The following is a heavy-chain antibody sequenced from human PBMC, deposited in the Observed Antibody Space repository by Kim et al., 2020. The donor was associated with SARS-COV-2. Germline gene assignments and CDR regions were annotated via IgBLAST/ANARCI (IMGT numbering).Heavy chain of an antibody. CDR2: TYYSGSI. V-gene: IGHV4-59*01. Sequence: SETLSLTCTVSGVSISNYYWSWIRQPPGKGLEWVGYTYYSGSIRYNPSLKSRVTISVDRSKNQFSLKLSSVTAAATAAYYCARAILDSSGYYFDYSGQGT. J-gene: IGHJ4*02. CDR1: GVSISNYY. D-gene: IGHD3-22*01. CDR3: ARAILDSSGYYFDY.